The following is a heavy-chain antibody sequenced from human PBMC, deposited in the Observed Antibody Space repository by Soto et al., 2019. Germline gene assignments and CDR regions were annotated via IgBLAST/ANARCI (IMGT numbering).Heavy chain of an antibody. D-gene: IGHD3-22*01. CDR2: ISSSSTI. Sequence: GSLRLSCAASGFTFSSYSMNWVRQAPGKGLEWVSYISSSSTIYYADSVKGRFTISRDNAKNSLYLQMNSLRDEDTAVYYCAGLDSSGYYYPQKYFQHWGQGTLVTVSS. CDR3: AGLDSSGYYYPQKYFQH. V-gene: IGHV3-48*02. J-gene: IGHJ1*01. CDR1: GFTFSSYS.